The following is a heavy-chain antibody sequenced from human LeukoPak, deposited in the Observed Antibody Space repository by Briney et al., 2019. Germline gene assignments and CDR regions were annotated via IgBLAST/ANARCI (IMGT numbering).Heavy chain of an antibody. CDR3: ASSRRTYWYFDL. J-gene: IGHJ2*01. CDR1: GFTFSIYV. CDR2: LSSGGST. Sequence: PGGSLRLSCAASGFTFSIYVRNWVRQAPGKGLEWVSGLSSGGSTYYADSVKGRFTISSDNSKNTVYLQMNSLRAEDTAVYYCASSRRTYWYFDLWGRGTLVTVS. V-gene: IGHV3-23*01.